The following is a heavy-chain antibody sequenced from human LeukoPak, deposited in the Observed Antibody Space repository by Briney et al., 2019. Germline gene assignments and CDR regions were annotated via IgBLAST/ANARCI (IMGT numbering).Heavy chain of an antibody. J-gene: IGHJ3*02. Sequence: GGSLRLSCAASGFTFSSYAMSWVRQAPGKGLEWVSAISGSGSNTYYADSVKGRFTIYRDNSQNTLYLQMNSLRAEDTAVYYCAKTGDYFDSSGYYRPDAFDIWGRGTMVTVSS. D-gene: IGHD3-22*01. CDR1: GFTFSSYA. V-gene: IGHV3-23*01. CDR2: ISGSGSNT. CDR3: AKTGDYFDSSGYYRPDAFDI.